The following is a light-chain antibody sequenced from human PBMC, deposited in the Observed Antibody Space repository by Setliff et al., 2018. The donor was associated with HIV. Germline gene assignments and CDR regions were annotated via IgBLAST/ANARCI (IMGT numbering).Light chain of an antibody. CDR2: NVN. CDR1: SSDIGAYNY. Sequence: QSALTQPASVSASPGQSITISCTGTSSDIGAYNYVSWYQQYPDKAPKLLIYNVNYRPSGVSNRFSGSKSDNTASLTISGLQAEDEADYYCSSYATSSIPYVFGTGTKSPS. V-gene: IGLV2-14*03. J-gene: IGLJ1*01. CDR3: SSYATSSIPYV.